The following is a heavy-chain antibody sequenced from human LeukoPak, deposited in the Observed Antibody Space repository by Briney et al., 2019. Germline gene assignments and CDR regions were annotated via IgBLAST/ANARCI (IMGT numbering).Heavy chain of an antibody. Sequence: SETLSLTCTVSGGSISSYYWSWIRQPPGKGLEWIGYIYYSGSTNYNPSLKSRVTISVDTSKNQFSLKLSSVTAADTAVYYCARVRSGYYYYMDVWGKGTTVTISS. D-gene: IGHD3-10*01. V-gene: IGHV4-59*01. CDR2: IYYSGST. CDR3: ARVRSGYYYYMDV. CDR1: GGSISSYY. J-gene: IGHJ6*03.